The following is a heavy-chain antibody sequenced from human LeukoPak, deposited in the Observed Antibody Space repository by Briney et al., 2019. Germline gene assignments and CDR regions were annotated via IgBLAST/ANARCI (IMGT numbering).Heavy chain of an antibody. CDR1: GYTFNNYG. J-gene: IGHJ3*02. CDR2: INPSGGST. D-gene: IGHD3-10*01. CDR3: ARQNPYGSGIGAFDI. Sequence: ASVKISCKASGYTFNNYGISWVRQAPGQGLEWMGIINPSGGSTSYAQKFQGRVTMTRDTSTSTVYMELSSLRSEDTAVYYCARQNPYGSGIGAFDIWGQGTMVTVSS. V-gene: IGHV1-46*02.